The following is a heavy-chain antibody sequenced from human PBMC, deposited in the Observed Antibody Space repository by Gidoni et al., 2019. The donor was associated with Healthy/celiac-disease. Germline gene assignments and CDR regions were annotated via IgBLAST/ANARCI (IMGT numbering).Heavy chain of an antibody. Sequence: QVQLVQSGAEVKKPGASVKVSCKASGSTFNGYYMQWVRQAPGQGLEWMGWINPNSGGTNYAQKFQGRVTMTRDTAISTAYMELSRLRSDDTAVYYCARESVVAPSPYDYWGQGTLVTVSS. D-gene: IGHD3-22*01. J-gene: IGHJ4*02. CDR1: GSTFNGYY. CDR2: INPNSGGT. CDR3: ARESVVAPSPYDY. V-gene: IGHV1-2*02.